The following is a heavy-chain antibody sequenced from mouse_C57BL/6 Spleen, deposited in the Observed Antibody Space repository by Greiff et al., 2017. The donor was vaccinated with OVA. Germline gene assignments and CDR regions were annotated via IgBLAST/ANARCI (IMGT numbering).Heavy chain of an antibody. CDR2: IRLKSDNYAT. CDR3: TEESYYFGSSEAMDY. Sequence: EVQGVESGGGLVQPGGSMKLSCVASGFTFSNYWMNWVRQSPEKGLEWVAQIRLKSDNYATHYAESVKGRFTISRDDSKSSVYLQMNNIRAEDTGIYYCTEESYYFGSSEAMDYWGQGTSVTVSS. CDR1: GFTFSNYW. J-gene: IGHJ4*01. D-gene: IGHD1-1*01. V-gene: IGHV6-3*01.